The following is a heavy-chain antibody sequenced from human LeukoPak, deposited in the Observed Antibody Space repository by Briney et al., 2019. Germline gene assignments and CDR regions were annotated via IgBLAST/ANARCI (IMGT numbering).Heavy chain of an antibody. J-gene: IGHJ5*02. CDR3: ARYRKSVTMVRGVRGLYNWFDP. V-gene: IGHV4-34*01. D-gene: IGHD3-10*01. Sequence: SETLSLTCAVYGGSFSGYYWSWIRQPPGKGLEWIGEINHSGSTNYNPSLKSRVTISVDTSKNQFSLKLSSVTAADTAVYYCARYRKSVTMVRGVRGLYNWFDPWGQGTLVTVSS. CDR2: INHSGST. CDR1: GGSFSGYY.